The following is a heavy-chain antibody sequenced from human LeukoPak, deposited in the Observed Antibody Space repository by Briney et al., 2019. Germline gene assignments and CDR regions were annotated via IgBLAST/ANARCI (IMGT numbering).Heavy chain of an antibody. CDR1: GLNLSNYS. V-gene: IGHV3-21*01. CDR3: ASRSGEY. J-gene: IGHJ4*02. CDR2: ISSSSSYI. D-gene: IGHD1-26*01. Sequence: GSLRLSFAASGLNLSNYSINRGRQAPGKGLEWVSSISSSSSYIYYADSVKGRFTISRDNAKNSLYLQMNSLRAEDTAVYYCASRSGEYWGQGTLVTVSS.